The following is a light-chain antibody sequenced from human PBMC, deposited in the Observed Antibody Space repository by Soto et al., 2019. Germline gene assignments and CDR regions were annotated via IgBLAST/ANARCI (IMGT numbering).Light chain of an antibody. V-gene: IGKV1-39*01. CDR3: QQRYSTPYT. J-gene: IGKJ2*01. CDR1: QSISSY. Sequence: DIQMTQSPSSLSASVGDRVTITCRASQSISSYLNWYQQKPGKAPKLLIYAASSLQSGVPSRFSGSGSGTDFTLNISSLQPEDFATYYCQQRYSTPYTFCQGTKLEIK. CDR2: AAS.